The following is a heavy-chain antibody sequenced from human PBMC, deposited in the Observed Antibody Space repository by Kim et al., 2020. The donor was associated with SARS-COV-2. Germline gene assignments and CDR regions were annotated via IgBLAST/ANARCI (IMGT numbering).Heavy chain of an antibody. V-gene: IGHV4-31*02. Sequence: LKSRVTISVDTCKHQFSLKLSSVTAADTAVYYCAGGRITIFGVVTEFDYWGQGTLVTVSS. J-gene: IGHJ4*02. CDR3: AGGRITIFGVVTEFDY. D-gene: IGHD3-3*01.